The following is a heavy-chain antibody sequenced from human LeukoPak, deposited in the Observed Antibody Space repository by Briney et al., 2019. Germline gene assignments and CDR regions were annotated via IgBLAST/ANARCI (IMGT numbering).Heavy chain of an antibody. V-gene: IGHV4-34*01. D-gene: IGHD2-2*01. Sequence: SETLSLTCAVYGGSFSGYYWSWIRQPPGKGPEWIGEINHSGSTNYNPSLKSRVTISVDTSKNQFSLKLSSVTAADTAVYYCARFSLGIVVVPAAYGSDAFDIWGQGTMVTVSS. CDR2: INHSGST. J-gene: IGHJ3*02. CDR1: GGSFSGYY. CDR3: ARFSLGIVVVPAAYGSDAFDI.